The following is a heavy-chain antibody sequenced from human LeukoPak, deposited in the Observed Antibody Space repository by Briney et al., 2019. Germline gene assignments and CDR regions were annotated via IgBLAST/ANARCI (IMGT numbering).Heavy chain of an antibody. CDR2: ISSGSSTI. Sequence: PGGSLRLSCTASGFTFGDYSMNWVRQAPGKGLEWVSYISSGSSTIDNADSVKGRFTISRDNAKNSLYLQMNSLRAEDTAVYYCARVYRNEEGFWTPNNYMDVWGKGTTVTVSS. CDR3: ARVYRNEEGFWTPNNYMDV. CDR1: GFTFGDYS. V-gene: IGHV3-48*01. D-gene: IGHD3/OR15-3a*01. J-gene: IGHJ6*03.